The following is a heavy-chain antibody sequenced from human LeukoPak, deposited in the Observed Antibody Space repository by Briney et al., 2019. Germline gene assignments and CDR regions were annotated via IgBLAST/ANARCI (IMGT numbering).Heavy chain of an antibody. CDR2: ISWNSGSI. D-gene: IGHD6-13*01. CDR3: AKALAATFLDY. V-gene: IGHV3-9*01. J-gene: IGHJ4*02. CDR1: GFTFDDYA. Sequence: PGGSLRLSCAASGFTFDDYAMHWVRQAPGKGLEWVSGISWNSGSIGYADSVKGRFTISRDNAKNSLYLQMNSLRAADTALSYCAKALAATFLDYWGQGTLVTVSS.